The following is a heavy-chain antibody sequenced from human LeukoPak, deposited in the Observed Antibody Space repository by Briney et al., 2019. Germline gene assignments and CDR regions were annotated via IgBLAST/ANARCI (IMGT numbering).Heavy chain of an antibody. D-gene: IGHD3-3*01. V-gene: IGHV4-59*08. J-gene: IGHJ4*02. CDR2: VYYTGST. CDR1: GGSISSCY. Sequence: PSETLSLTCSVSGGSISSCYWSWIRQPPGRGLEWIGYVYYTGSTNYNPSLKSRVTISVDTSKNQFSLKLSSVTAADTAVYYCARHPSFGMVIESWGQGTLATVSS. CDR3: ARHPSFGMVIES.